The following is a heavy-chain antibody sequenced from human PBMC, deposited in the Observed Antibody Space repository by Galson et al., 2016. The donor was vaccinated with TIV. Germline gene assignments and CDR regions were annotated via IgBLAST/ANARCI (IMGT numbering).Heavy chain of an antibody. CDR1: GFTFSSYW. V-gene: IGHV3-23*01. D-gene: IGHD3-3*01. Sequence: SLRLSCAASGFTFSSYWMHWVRQAPGRGLEWVSGIGGSGGSPNYGDSVKGRFTISRDNSKNILYLQMNSLRAEDTAVYYCAKRPIITIFGAGSNYCDSWGQGTLVTVSS. CDR3: AKRPIITIFGAGSNYCDS. CDR2: IGGSGGSP. J-gene: IGHJ4*02.